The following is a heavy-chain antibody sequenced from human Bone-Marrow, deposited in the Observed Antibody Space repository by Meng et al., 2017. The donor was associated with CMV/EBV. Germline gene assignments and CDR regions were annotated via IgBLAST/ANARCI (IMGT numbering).Heavy chain of an antibody. Sequence: TVTNYPMTYGRQAPGKGLEWVSSISAVGGTTFYADSVKGRFTISRDNARNSLFLQMDSLRAEDTAVYYCARSTNFYGSGSYRNWFDPWGQGTLVTVSS. CDR1: TVTNYP. V-gene: IGHV3-23*01. J-gene: IGHJ5*02. D-gene: IGHD3-10*01. CDR2: ISAVGGTT. CDR3: ARSTNFYGSGSYRNWFDP.